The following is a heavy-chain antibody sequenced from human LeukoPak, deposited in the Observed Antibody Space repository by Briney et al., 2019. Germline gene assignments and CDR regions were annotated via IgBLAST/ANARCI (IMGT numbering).Heavy chain of an antibody. Sequence: ASVKVSCKASGYTFTGYYMHWVRQAPGQGLEWMGWINPNSGGTNYAQKFQGRVTMTRDTSISTAYMELSRLRSDDTAVYYCAITWSSAPGPVDYWGQGTLVTVSS. D-gene: IGHD6-19*01. CDR2: INPNSGGT. CDR1: GYTFTGYY. J-gene: IGHJ4*02. CDR3: AITWSSAPGPVDY. V-gene: IGHV1-2*02.